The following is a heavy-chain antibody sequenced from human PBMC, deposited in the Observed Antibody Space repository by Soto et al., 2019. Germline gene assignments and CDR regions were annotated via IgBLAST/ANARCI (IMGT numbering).Heavy chain of an antibody. V-gene: IGHV3-23*01. CDR3: AKRGKYYFDY. CDR1: GFTFNSNA. CDR2: ISPITAET. Sequence: GGSLRLSCAASGFTFNSNAMSWVRQAPGKGLEWVSTISPITAETHYADSVKGRFIISRDNSKNTLYLQMNSLRAEDTAVYYCAKRGKYYFDYWGQGTLVTVSS. J-gene: IGHJ4*02.